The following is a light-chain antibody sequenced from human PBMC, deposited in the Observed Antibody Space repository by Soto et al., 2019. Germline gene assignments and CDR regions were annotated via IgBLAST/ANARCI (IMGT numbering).Light chain of an antibody. CDR2: EGS. CDR1: SSDVGTYDL. Sequence: CAGPSSDVGTYDLVSWYQQHPGKAPKLMIYEGSKRPSGVSSRFSGSKSGNTASLTISGLQADDEADYYCCSYAGFTTLVFGGGTKLTVL. V-gene: IGLV2-23*01. CDR3: CSYAGFTTLV. J-gene: IGLJ2*01.